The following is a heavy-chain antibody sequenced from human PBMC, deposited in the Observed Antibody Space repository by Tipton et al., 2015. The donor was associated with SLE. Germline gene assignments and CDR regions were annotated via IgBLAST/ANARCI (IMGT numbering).Heavy chain of an antibody. J-gene: IGHJ6*02. CDR3: AIGGDSGYDL. CDR1: GGSISRSRYY. D-gene: IGHD5-12*01. V-gene: IGHV4-39*07. Sequence: TLSLTCTVSGGSISRSRYYWGWIRQPPGKGLDWIGTIYYSGTTYYNPSLKSLVTISVDTSKIQFSLKLNSVTAADAAVYYCAIGGDSGYDLWGQGTTVIVSS. CDR2: IYYSGTT.